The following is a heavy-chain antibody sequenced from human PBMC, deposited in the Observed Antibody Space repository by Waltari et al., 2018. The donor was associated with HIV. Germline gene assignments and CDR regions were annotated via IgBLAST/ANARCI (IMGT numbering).Heavy chain of an antibody. CDR3: ARASEGNNYFDN. V-gene: IGHV7-4-1*02. CDR1: GYTFTKYA. Sequence: QSGSELKDPGASVKVSCKASGYTFTKYAFNWVRQAPGQGLEWVGWINTKTGNPMYAQGFTGRFVFSLDTSVTTAYLEISSLRAEDTAVYYCARASEGNNYFDNWGQGTLVTVSS. J-gene: IGHJ4*01. CDR2: INTKTGNP.